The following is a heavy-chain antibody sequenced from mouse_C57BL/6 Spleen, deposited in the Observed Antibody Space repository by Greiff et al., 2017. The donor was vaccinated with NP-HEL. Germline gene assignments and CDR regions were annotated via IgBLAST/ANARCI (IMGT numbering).Heavy chain of an antibody. CDR3: ARDLITTVVAPYFDY. V-gene: IGHV1-26*01. CDR2: INPNNGGT. J-gene: IGHJ2*01. CDR1: GYTFTDYY. Sequence: EVQLQQSGPELVKPGASVKISCKASGYTFTDYYMNWVKQSHGKSLEWIGDINPNNGGTSYNQKFKGKATLTVDKSSSTAYMELRSLTSEDSAVYYCARDLITTVVAPYFDYWGQGTTLTVSS. D-gene: IGHD1-1*01.